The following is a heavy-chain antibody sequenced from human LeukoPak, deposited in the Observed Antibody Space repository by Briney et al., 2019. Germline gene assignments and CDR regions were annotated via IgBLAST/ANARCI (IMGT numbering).Heavy chain of an antibody. J-gene: IGHJ4*02. D-gene: IGHD2-15*01. Sequence: AGGSLRLSCVASGFIFSSYWMSWVRQTPGKGLEWVANIREDGSEKYYVDSVKGRFTISRDNAKNSLYLQMNSLRVEDTAVYYCARTYGSGSLDYGGQGTLVTVSS. CDR1: GFIFSSYW. CDR2: IREDGSEK. V-gene: IGHV3-7*01. CDR3: ARTYGSGSLDY.